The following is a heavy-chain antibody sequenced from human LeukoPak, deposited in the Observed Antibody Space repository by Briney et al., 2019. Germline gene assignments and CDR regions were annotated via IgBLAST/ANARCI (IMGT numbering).Heavy chain of an antibody. V-gene: IGHV1-2*02. Sequence: ASVKVSCKASGYTFTDYYMHWVRQAPGQGLEWMGWINPNSGGTNFAQKFQGRVTMTRDTSISTAYMELSGLRSDDTAMYYCARDVRSTDAFDIWGQGTMLTVSS. CDR3: ARDVRSTDAFDI. D-gene: IGHD3-10*02. J-gene: IGHJ3*02. CDR1: GYTFTDYY. CDR2: INPNSGGT.